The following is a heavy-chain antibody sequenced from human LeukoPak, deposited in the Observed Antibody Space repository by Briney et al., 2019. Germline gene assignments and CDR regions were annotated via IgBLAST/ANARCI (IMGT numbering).Heavy chain of an antibody. V-gene: IGHV3-23*01. J-gene: IGHJ4*02. CDR2: ISGSGGSA. CDR3: AKQSLLLRGPLLIYYFDF. Sequence: GGSLRLSCAASGFIFSTYAMSWVRQAPGKGLEWVSAISGSGGSAYYADSVKGRLTISRDNSKNTLYLQMNSLRAEDTAIYHCAKQSLLLRGPLLIYYFDFWGQGTLVTVSS. D-gene: IGHD3-10*01. CDR1: GFIFSTYA.